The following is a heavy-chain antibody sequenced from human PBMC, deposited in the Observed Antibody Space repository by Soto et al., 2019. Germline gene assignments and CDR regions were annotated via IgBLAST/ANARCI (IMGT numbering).Heavy chain of an antibody. Sequence: QVQLVESGGGLVKPGGSLRLSCAASGFTFSDYYMSWIRQAPGKGLEWVSYISSSGSTIYYADSVKGRFTISRDNAKNALYLQMNSLRAEVTAVYYCARVVVVVAATPEDCWVQGTLVTVAS. D-gene: IGHD2-15*01. J-gene: IGHJ4*02. CDR1: GFTFSDYY. CDR3: ARVVVVVAATPEDC. V-gene: IGHV3-11*01. CDR2: ISSSGSTI.